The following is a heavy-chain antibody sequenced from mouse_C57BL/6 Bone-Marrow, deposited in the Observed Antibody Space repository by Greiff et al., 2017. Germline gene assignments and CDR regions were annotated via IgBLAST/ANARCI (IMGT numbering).Heavy chain of an antibody. J-gene: IGHJ3*01. CDR2: IYPGSGST. CDR1: GYTFTSYW. CDR3: AICDYDMFAY. V-gene: IGHV1-55*01. D-gene: IGHD2-4*01. Sequence: VQLQQPGAELVKPGASVTMSCKASGYTFTSYWITWVKQRPGQGLEWIGDIYPGSGSTNYNEKFKSKATLTVYTSSSTAYMQLSSLTSEASAVYYCAICDYDMFAYWGQGTLVTVSA.